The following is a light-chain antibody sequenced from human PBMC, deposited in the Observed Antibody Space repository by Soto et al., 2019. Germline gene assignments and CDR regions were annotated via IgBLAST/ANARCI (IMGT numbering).Light chain of an antibody. CDR2: AAS. V-gene: IGKV1-39*01. CDR1: QSISSY. J-gene: IGKJ1*01. Sequence: DIQMTESPSSLSASVGDRVTITCRASQSISSYLNWYKQKPGKAPKLLIYAASSLQSGVPSRVSGSGSGTDFTLTISSLQPEDFETYYCQQSYSTPRTFGQGTKVDI. CDR3: QQSYSTPRT.